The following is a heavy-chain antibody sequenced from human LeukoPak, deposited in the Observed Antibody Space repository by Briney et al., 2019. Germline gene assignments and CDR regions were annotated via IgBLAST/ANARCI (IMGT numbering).Heavy chain of an antibody. CDR1: GYTFTSYA. Sequence: ASVKVSCEASGYTFTSYAMNWVRQAPGQGLEWMGWINTNTGNPTYAQGFTGRFVFSLDTSVSTAYLQISSLKADDTAVYYCARERNDCYGSSGCVGDSYMDVWGKGTTVTVSS. D-gene: IGHD3-22*01. CDR3: ARERNDCYGSSGCVGDSYMDV. V-gene: IGHV7-4-1*02. J-gene: IGHJ6*03. CDR2: INTNTGNP.